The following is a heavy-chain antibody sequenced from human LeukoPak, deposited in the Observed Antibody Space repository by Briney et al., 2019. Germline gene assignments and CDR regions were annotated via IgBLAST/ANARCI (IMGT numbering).Heavy chain of an antibody. CDR2: ITNSGTTI. J-gene: IGHJ1*01. CDR3: ARDGHYDTLAGYFQD. Sequence: GGSLRLSCAASGFTFTDYYMSWIRQAPGKGLEWVSYITNSGTTIYYADSVKGRFTISRDNAKNSLYLQMNSLRAEDTAVYYCARDGHYDTLAGYFQDWGQGTLVTVSS. V-gene: IGHV3-11*01. D-gene: IGHD3-9*01. CDR1: GFTFTDYY.